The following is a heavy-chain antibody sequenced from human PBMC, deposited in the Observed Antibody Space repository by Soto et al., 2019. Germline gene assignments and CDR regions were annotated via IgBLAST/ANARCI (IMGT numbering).Heavy chain of an antibody. J-gene: IGHJ6*02. D-gene: IGHD4-17*01. Sequence: LRLSFAASGXTFSSYEMHWVRQTPGKGLEWVAIISYDGSNKYYADSVKGRFTFSRDNSNNMLYLQMNSLRAEDAAVYYCVRRSTLSYHGMDVWGQGTTVTVSS. CDR1: GXTFSSYE. CDR3: VRRSTLSYHGMDV. CDR2: ISYDGSNK. V-gene: IGHV3-30-3*01.